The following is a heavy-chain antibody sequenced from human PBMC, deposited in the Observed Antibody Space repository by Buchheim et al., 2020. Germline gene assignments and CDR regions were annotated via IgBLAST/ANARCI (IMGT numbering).Heavy chain of an antibody. D-gene: IGHD2-21*01. CDR3: ARAHGLPYWYYDL. V-gene: IGHV3-23*01. Sequence: EVQLLESGGGLVQPGGSLRLSCAASAFTFRSYAMNWVRQAPGKGLEWVSSITGSTTSTYTTDSLKGRFTASSDNSKNTLYLQMDSLIAEDTAVYYCARAHGLPYWYYDLWGRGTL. J-gene: IGHJ2*01. CDR1: AFTFRSYA. CDR2: ITGSTTST.